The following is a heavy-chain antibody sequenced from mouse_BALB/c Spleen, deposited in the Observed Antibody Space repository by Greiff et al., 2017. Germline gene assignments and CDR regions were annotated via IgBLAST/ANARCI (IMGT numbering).Heavy chain of an antibody. V-gene: IGHV2-2*02. CDR2: IWSGGST. J-gene: IGHJ3*01. CDR1: GFSFTSYG. CDR3: ARKFDRYDEGHFAY. D-gene: IGHD2-14*01. Sequence: VKLMESGPGLVQPSQSLSITCTVSGFSFTSYGVHWVRQSPGQGLEWLGVIWSGGSTDYNAAFISRLSISKDNSKSQVFFKMNSLQANDTAIYYCARKFDRYDEGHFAYWGQGTLVTVSA.